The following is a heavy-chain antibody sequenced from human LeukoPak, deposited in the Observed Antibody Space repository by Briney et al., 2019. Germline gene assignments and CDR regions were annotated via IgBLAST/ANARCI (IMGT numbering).Heavy chain of an antibody. CDR2: IYYSGST. J-gene: IGHJ4*02. CDR3: ARGSARTDYFDY. V-gene: IGHV4-61*01. D-gene: IGHD6-6*01. CDR1: GGSISSSSYY. Sequence: SETLSLTCTVSGGSISSSSYYWRWLRQPPGTGLEWIGYIYYSGSTNYNPSLKSRVTISVDTSKNQFSLKLSSVTAADTAVYYCARGSARTDYFDYWGQGTLVTVSS.